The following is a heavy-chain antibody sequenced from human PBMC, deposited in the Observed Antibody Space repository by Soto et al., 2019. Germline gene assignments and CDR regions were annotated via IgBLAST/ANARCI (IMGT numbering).Heavy chain of an antibody. CDR3: ARVLVNDRYERSGYDTFDV. J-gene: IGHJ3*01. V-gene: IGHV4-59*01. D-gene: IGHD3-22*01. CDR1: GGSTDGSF. Sequence: PSETLSLTCTVSGGSTDGSFWSWIRQPPGKGLEWIGYIHNSGATKFRSSLKSRLDMSVDTSKNQFSLILTSVTAADTAVYYCARVLVNDRYERSGYDTFDVWGQGTTVTVSS. CDR2: IHNSGAT.